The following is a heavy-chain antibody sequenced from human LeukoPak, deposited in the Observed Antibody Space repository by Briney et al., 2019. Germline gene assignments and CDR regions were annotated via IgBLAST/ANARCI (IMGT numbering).Heavy chain of an antibody. Sequence: GGSLRLSCTASGFIFDTHTLTWVRQAPGKGLGWVASISGSGGSTNYGDSVKGRFTISRDNFKRTVHLEMSNLRADDTAMYYCVRRAAVRGMDFWGLGTTVIVSS. CDR2: ISGSGGST. D-gene: IGHD1-14*01. J-gene: IGHJ6*02. CDR1: GFIFDTHT. V-gene: IGHV3-23*01. CDR3: VRRAAVRGMDF.